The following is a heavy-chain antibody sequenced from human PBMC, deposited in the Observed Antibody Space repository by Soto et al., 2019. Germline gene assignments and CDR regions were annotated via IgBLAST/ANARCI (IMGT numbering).Heavy chain of an antibody. CDR3: VRDWESSVSTWSFGGL. CDR1: GGTYSPYP. J-gene: IGHJ4*02. D-gene: IGHD3-16*01. Sequence: QVPLVQSGAEVKKPGSSVKVSCKSSGGTYSPYPINWVRQAPGQGLEWMGRIIPFLGVTNYRLKFQARVTITADKATNTGYMDLRGLRFEDTAVYYCVRDWESSVSTWSFGGLWGRGTLVTVSS. V-gene: IGHV1-69*04. CDR2: IIPFLGVT.